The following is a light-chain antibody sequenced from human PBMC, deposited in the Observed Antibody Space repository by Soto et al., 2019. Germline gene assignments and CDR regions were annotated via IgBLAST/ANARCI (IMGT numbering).Light chain of an antibody. V-gene: IGKV3-20*01. CDR3: QHYGNSPPWT. CDR2: GTA. J-gene: IGKJ1*01. Sequence: EIVLTQSPGTLSLSPGERATLSCRASQSVSATYYLAWYQQKPGQAHRLLIYGTAIRANGIPDRFSGSGSWTDFTLTIITLEPGDFPVYCCQHYGNSPPWTFGQGTKVDIK. CDR1: QSVSATY.